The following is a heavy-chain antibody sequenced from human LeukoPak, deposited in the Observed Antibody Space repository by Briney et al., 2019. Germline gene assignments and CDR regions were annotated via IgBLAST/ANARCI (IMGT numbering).Heavy chain of an antibody. CDR3: ARGGTYDILTGYYPSIDY. J-gene: IGHJ4*02. D-gene: IGHD3-9*01. Sequence: GASVKVSCKASGYTFTGYYMHWVRQAPGQGLEWMGWINLNSGGTNYAQKFQGRVTMTRDTSISTAYMELSRLRSDDTAVYYCARGGTYDILTGYYPSIDYWGQGTLVTVSS. CDR2: INLNSGGT. CDR1: GYTFTGYY. V-gene: IGHV1-2*02.